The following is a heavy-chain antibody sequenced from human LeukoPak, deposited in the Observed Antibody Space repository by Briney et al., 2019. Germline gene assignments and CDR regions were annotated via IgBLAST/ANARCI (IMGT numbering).Heavy chain of an antibody. Sequence: GRSLRLSCAASGFTFDDYAMHWVRQAPGKGLEWVSGISWNSGSIGYADSVKGRFTISRDNAKNSLYLQMNSLRAEDTALYYCAKGRYYDSSGPKDCWGQGTLVTVSS. CDR1: GFTFDDYA. CDR3: AKGRYYDSSGPKDC. D-gene: IGHD3-22*01. V-gene: IGHV3-9*01. J-gene: IGHJ4*02. CDR2: ISWNSGSI.